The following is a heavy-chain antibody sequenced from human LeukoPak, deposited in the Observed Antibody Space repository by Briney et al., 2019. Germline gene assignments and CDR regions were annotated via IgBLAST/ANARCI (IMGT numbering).Heavy chain of an antibody. CDR1: GGSFSGYY. V-gene: IGHV4-34*01. CDR3: ARGRYYKF. D-gene: IGHD3-10*01. Sequence: SETLSLTCAVYGGSFSGYYWSWIRQPPGKGLEWIGEINHSGSTNYNPSLKSRVTISVDTSENQFSLKLSSVTAADTAAYYCARGRYYKFWGQGTLVTVSS. J-gene: IGHJ4*02. CDR2: INHSGST.